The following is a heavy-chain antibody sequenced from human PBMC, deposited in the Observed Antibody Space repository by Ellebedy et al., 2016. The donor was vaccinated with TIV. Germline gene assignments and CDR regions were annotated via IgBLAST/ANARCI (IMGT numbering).Heavy chain of an antibody. V-gene: IGHV3-23*01. CDR2: ISGSGGST. CDR3: ATGQFGSGWNY. CDR1: GFTFSSYA. Sequence: GGSLRLXXAASGFTFSSYAMSWVRQAPGKGLEWVSAISGSGGSTYYADSMQGRFTISRDNSKNTLFLQMNSLRADDTAVYYCATGQFGSGWNYWGQGTRVTVSS. D-gene: IGHD6-19*01. J-gene: IGHJ4*02.